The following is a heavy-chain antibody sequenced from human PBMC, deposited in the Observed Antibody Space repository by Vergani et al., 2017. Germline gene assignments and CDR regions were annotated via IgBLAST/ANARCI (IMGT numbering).Heavy chain of an antibody. J-gene: IGHJ4*02. CDR3: ARDPTTVTTVDY. V-gene: IGHV1-69*08. D-gene: IGHD4-11*01. Sequence: QVQLVQSGAEVKKPGSSVKVSCKASGGTFSSSTISWVRQAPGQGLEWMGRIIPILGIANYAQKFLGRVTITADKSTSTAYMELSSLRSEDTAVYYCARDPTTVTTVDYWGQGTLVTVSS. CDR1: GGTFSSST. CDR2: IIPILGIA.